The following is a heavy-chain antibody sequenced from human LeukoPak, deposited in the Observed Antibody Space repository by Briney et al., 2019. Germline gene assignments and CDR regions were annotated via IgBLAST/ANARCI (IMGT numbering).Heavy chain of an antibody. Sequence: GGSLRLSCAASGFTFSSYSMNWVRQAPGKGLEWVSSISSSSSYIYYADSVKGRFTISRDNSKNTLYLQMNSLRAEDTAVYYCAKDLDGYSSGWYLTWGQGTLVTVSS. J-gene: IGHJ4*02. CDR2: ISSSSSYI. V-gene: IGHV3-21*04. CDR3: AKDLDGYSSGWYLT. D-gene: IGHD6-19*01. CDR1: GFTFSSYS.